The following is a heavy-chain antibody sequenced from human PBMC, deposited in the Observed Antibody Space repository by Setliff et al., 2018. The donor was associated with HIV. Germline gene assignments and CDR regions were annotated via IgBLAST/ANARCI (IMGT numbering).Heavy chain of an antibody. Sequence: PSETLSLTCTVSGGSISSSSYYWGWIRQPPGKGLEWIGSIYYSGSTYYNPSLKSRVTISVDTSKNQFSLKLSSVTAADTAVYYCARHAITSYYYYYYMDVWGKGTTVTVSS. J-gene: IGHJ6*03. D-gene: IGHD5-12*01. CDR2: IYYSGST. V-gene: IGHV4-39*01. CDR1: GGSISSSSYY. CDR3: ARHAITSYYYYYYMDV.